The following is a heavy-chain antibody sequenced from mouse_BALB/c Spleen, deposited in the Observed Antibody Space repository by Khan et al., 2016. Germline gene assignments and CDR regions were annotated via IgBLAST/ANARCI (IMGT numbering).Heavy chain of an antibody. CDR2: INSNGGST. CDR3: ARGGYSYHYFDY. V-gene: IGHV5-6-3*01. J-gene: IGHJ2*01. Sequence: EVELVESGGGLVQPGGSLKLSCAASGFTFSSYGMSWVRQTPDKRLELVATINSNGGSTYYPDSVKGRFTISRDTAKNTLYLQMSRLKAEDTAMYYCARGGYSYHYFDYWGQGTTLTVSS. D-gene: IGHD1-2*01. CDR1: GFTFSSYG.